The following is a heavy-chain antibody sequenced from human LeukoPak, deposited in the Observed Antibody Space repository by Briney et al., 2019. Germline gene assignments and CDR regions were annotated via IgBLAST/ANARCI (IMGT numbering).Heavy chain of an antibody. V-gene: IGHV4-39*07. CDR2: ISYTGTT. CDR1: GGSISSESYF. Sequence: SETLSLTCTVSGGSISSESYFWGWVRQPPGKGLERIGSISYTGTTYNSPSLKSRVTMSVDTSKSQFSLEVTSVTAADTAIYYCARAVGSSGLDAFNIWGQGTMVVVSS. J-gene: IGHJ3*02. CDR3: ARAVGSSGLDAFNI. D-gene: IGHD3-22*01.